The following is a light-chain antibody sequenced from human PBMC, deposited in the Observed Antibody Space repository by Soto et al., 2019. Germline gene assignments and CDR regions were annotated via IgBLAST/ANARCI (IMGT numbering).Light chain of an antibody. J-gene: IGKJ1*01. Sequence: DIVLTHPPSTLSASAPNIATLSCRASQSVSSNLAWYQQKPGQAPRLLIYGASTRATGIPARFSGSGSGTEFTLTISSLQSEDFAVYCCQQYNKSPRKFGEGTKVDI. V-gene: IGKV3-15*01. CDR3: QQYNKSPRK. CDR2: GAS. CDR1: QSVSSN.